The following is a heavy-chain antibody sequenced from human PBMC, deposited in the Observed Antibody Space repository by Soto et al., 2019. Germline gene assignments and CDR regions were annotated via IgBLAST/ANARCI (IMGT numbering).Heavy chain of an antibody. CDR2: IYYSGST. CDR1: GGSLSSSSDY. CDR3: ASGYSSSWKRLFDY. D-gene: IGHD6-13*01. J-gene: IGHJ4*02. Sequence: LSLTCTVSGGSLSSSSDYWGWIRQPPGKGLEWIGSIYYSGSTYYNPSLKSRVTISVDTSKNQFSLKLSSVTAADTAVYYCASGYSSSWKRLFDYWGQGTLVTVSS. V-gene: IGHV4-39*01.